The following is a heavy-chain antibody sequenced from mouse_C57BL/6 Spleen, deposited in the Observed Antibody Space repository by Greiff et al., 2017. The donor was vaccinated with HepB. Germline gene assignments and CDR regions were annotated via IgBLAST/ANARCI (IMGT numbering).Heavy chain of an antibody. V-gene: IGHV1-55*01. CDR3: ARGGLGYDGYYWFAY. J-gene: IGHJ3*01. Sequence: VQLQQPGAELVKPGASVKMSCKASGYTFTSYWITWVKQRPGQGLEWIGDIYPGSGSTNYNEKFKSKATLTVDTSSSTAYMQLSSLTSEDSAVYYCARGGLGYDGYYWFAYWGQGTLVTVSA. D-gene: IGHD2-3*01. CDR2: IYPGSGST. CDR1: GYTFTSYW.